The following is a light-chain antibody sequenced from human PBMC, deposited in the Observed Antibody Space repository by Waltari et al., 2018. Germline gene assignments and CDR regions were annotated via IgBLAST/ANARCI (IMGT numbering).Light chain of an antibody. Sequence: EIVLTQSPGTLSLSPGDRATLSCRASQSVSRTLAWYQQKPGQAPRLLIYGASTRATGIPDRFSGCGSGTDFSLTISRLEPEDFAVYYCQHYVRLPATFGQGTKVEIK. CDR3: QHYVRLPAT. V-gene: IGKV3-20*01. CDR1: QSVSRT. CDR2: GAS. J-gene: IGKJ1*01.